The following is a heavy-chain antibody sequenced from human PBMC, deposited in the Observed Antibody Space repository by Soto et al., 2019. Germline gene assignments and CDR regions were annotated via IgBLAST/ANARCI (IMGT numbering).Heavy chain of an antibody. D-gene: IGHD2-15*01. J-gene: IGHJ5*02. CDR3: ARDNFVVVVAATYNWFDP. CDR2: IYHSGST. CDR1: GGSINSYY. V-gene: IGHV4-59*01. Sequence: SETLSLTCTVSGGSINSYYLTWIRQPPGKGLEWIGYIYHSGSTNYNPSLKSRVTISVDTSKNQFSLKLSSVTAADTAVYYCARDNFVVVVAATYNWFDPWGQGTLVTVSS.